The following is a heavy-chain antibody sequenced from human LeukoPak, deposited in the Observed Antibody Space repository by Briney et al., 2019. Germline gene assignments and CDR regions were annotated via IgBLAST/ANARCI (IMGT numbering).Heavy chain of an antibody. D-gene: IGHD1-26*01. V-gene: IGHV3-48*01. J-gene: IGHJ5*02. Sequence: GGSLRLSCAASGFTFSSYSMNWVRQAPGKGLEWVSYISSSSSTIYYADSVKGRFTISRDNAKNSLYLQMNSLRAEDTAVYYCAREIGTNWFDPWGQGTLVTVSS. CDR2: ISSSSSTI. CDR3: AREIGTNWFDP. CDR1: GFTFSSYS.